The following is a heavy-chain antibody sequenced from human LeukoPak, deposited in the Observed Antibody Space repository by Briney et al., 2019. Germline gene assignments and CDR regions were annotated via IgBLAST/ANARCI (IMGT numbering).Heavy chain of an antibody. Sequence: GESLKISCKGSGYSFTNYWITWVRQMPGKGLEWMGRIDPSDSYTNYNPSFQGQVTISADKSVSTAYLQWSSLKASDTAMYYCARFEERGYQLPYPAGWGQGTLVTVSS. CDR3: ARFEERGYQLPYPAG. CDR2: IDPSDSYT. CDR1: GYSFTNYW. D-gene: IGHD2-2*02. V-gene: IGHV5-10-1*04. J-gene: IGHJ4*02.